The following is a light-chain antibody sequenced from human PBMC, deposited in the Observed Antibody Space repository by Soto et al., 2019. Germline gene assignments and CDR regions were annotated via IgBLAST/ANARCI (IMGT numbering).Light chain of an antibody. Sequence: EIVLTQSPGTLSLSPGETATLSCRASRSVSSNYLAWYQQRPGQAPRLLINRASNRATGIPARFSGSGSGTEFTLSISSLQSEDFAVYYCKQYKEWPPFTFGQGTRLEIK. CDR1: RSVSSN. CDR2: RAS. J-gene: IGKJ5*01. V-gene: IGKV3D-15*01. CDR3: KQYKEWPPFT.